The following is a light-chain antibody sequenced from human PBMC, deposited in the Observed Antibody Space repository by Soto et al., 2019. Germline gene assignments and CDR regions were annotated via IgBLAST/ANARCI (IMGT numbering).Light chain of an antibody. Sequence: QSVLTQPPSVSGAPGQRVTISCTGSSSNIGGGYDVHWYQQLPGTAPKLLIYNNNNRPSGVPDRFSGSKSGTSASLAITGLQAEDEADYYCQSYDNSLSGWVFGGGTKLTVL. CDR3: QSYDNSLSGWV. CDR2: NNN. V-gene: IGLV1-40*01. CDR1: SSNIGGGYD. J-gene: IGLJ3*02.